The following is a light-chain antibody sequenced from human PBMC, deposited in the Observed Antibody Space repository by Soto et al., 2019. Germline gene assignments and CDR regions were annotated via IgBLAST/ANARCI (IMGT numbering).Light chain of an antibody. J-gene: IGKJ2*01. CDR3: QQFGGSPMYT. V-gene: IGKV3-20*01. Sequence: EIVLTQSAGTLSLSPGERATLSCRASHIVSTTYLAWYQQKPGQAPRLFIYGSSSRAPGIPDRFSGSVSGTDFTLTISRLEPDDFAVYYCQQFGGSPMYTFGQGTKLEIK. CDR2: GSS. CDR1: HIVSTTY.